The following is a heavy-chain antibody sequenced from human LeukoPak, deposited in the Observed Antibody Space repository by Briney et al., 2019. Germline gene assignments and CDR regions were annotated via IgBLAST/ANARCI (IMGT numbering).Heavy chain of an antibody. Sequence: GASVKVSCKASGGTFSSYAISWVRQAPGQGLEWMGGIIPIFGTANYAQKFQGRVTITADESTSTAYMELSSLRSEDTAVYYCASTGSSSWFTSQYFQHWGQGTLVTVSS. D-gene: IGHD6-13*01. J-gene: IGHJ1*01. CDR1: GGTFSSYA. CDR2: IIPIFGTA. CDR3: ASTGSSSWFTSQYFQH. V-gene: IGHV1-69*01.